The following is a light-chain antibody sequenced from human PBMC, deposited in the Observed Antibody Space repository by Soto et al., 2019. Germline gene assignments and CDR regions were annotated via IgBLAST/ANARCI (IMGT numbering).Light chain of an antibody. V-gene: IGLV1-40*01. J-gene: IGLJ2*01. CDR3: QSYDSSLSGSI. CDR2: VNS. CDR1: SSNIGAGYD. Sequence: QSVLTQPPSVSGAPGRRVTISCTGGSSNIGAGYDVHWYQQLPGTAPKLLIYVNSNRPSGVPDRFSGSKSGTSASLAITGLQAEDEADYYCQSYDSSLSGSIFGGGTKLTVL.